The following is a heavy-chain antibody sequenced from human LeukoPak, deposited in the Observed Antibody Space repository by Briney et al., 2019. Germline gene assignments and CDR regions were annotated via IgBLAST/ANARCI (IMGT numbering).Heavy chain of an antibody. CDR1: GGSISSRSVY. J-gene: IGHJ3*02. CDR2: IYYSGNT. V-gene: IGHV4-39*07. Sequence: PSETLSLTCTVSGGSISSRSVYRGWFRQPPGKGLEWIGSIYYSGNTYYNPSLKSRVTISVDTSKNQFSLKLTSVTAADTAVYYCADDRNSFDAFDIRGQGTMVTVSS. CDR3: ADDRNSFDAFDI. D-gene: IGHD3-9*01.